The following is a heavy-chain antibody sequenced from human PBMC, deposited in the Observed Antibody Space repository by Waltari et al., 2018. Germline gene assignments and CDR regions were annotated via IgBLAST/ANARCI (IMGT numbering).Heavy chain of an antibody. CDR1: GFSLSTSGVG. J-gene: IGHJ5*02. CDR3: AHFQGFVVVPAAMAFSWFDP. V-gene: IGHV2-5*01. D-gene: IGHD2-2*01. CDR2: IYRNDDK. Sequence: QITLKESGPTLVKPTQTLTLTCTFSGFSLSTSGVGVGWIRQPPGKALEWLALIYRNDDKRYSASLKSRLTITKDTSKNQVVLTMTNMDPVDTATYYCAHFQGFVVVPAAMAFSWFDPWGQGTLVTVSS.